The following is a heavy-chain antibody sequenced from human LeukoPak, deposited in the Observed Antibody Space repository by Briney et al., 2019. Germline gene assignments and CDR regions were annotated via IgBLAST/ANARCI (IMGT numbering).Heavy chain of an antibody. D-gene: IGHD5-24*01. V-gene: IGHV3-23*01. J-gene: IGHJ6*02. CDR3: AKILERELQYYYYGMDV. CDR1: GFTFTSYA. Sequence: GGSLRLSCAASGFTFTSYAMNWVRQAPGKGLEWVSTISGSGSSTYYADSVKGRFAISRDNSKNTLYLQMNSLRAEDTAVYYCAKILERELQYYYYGMDVWGQGTTVTVSS. CDR2: ISGSGSST.